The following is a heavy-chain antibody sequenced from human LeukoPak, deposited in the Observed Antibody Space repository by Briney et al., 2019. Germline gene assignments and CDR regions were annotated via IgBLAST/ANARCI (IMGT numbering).Heavy chain of an antibody. D-gene: IGHD3-10*01. Sequence: PSETLSLTCTVSGGSISSSSYYWGWIRQPPGKGLEWIGSIYYSGSTYYNPSLKSRVTISVDTSKNQFSLKLSSVTAADTAMYYCARHPPQLLWFGEGWFDPWGQGTLVTVSS. CDR1: GGSISSSSYY. CDR3: ARHPPQLLWFGEGWFDP. CDR2: IYYSGST. J-gene: IGHJ5*02. V-gene: IGHV4-39*01.